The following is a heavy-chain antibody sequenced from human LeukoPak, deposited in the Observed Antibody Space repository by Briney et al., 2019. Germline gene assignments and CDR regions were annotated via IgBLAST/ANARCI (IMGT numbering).Heavy chain of an antibody. CDR1: GFTFSSYG. CDR2: IRYDGSNK. J-gene: IGHJ4*02. V-gene: IGHV3-30*02. D-gene: IGHD1-26*01. CDR3: AKAQTVGATTFDY. Sequence: PGGSLRLSCAASGFTFSSYGMQWVRQAPGKGLEWVAFIRYDGSNKYYADSVKGRFTISRDNSKNTLYLQMNSLRAEDTAVYYCAKAQTVGATTFDYWGQGTLVTVSS.